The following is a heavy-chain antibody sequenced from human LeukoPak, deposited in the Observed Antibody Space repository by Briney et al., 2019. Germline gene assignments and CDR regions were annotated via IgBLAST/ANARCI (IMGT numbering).Heavy chain of an antibody. D-gene: IGHD3-3*01. CDR3: ATGPAYYDFWSGYRGVDY. CDR2: FDPVDGET. V-gene: IGHV1-24*01. Sequence: ASVKVSCKVSGYTLTELSMHWVRQAPGKGLEWMGGFDPVDGETIYAQKFQGRVTMTEDTSTDTAYMELSSLRSEDTAVYYCATGPAYYDFWSGYRGVDYWGQGTLVTVSS. CDR1: GYTLTELS. J-gene: IGHJ4*02.